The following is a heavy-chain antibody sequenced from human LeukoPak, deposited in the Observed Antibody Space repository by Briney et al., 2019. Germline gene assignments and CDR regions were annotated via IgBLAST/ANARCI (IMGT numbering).Heavy chain of an antibody. J-gene: IGHJ6*03. D-gene: IGHD1-26*01. Sequence: GGSLRLSCAASGFTFSSYGMSWVRQAPGKGLEWVSAVSGSGGSTYYADSVKGRFTISRDNSKNTLYLQMNSLRAEDTAVYYCASLAGAYYYYYYMDVWGKGTTVTVSS. CDR1: GFTFSSYG. CDR3: ASLAGAYYYYYYMDV. CDR2: VSGSGGST. V-gene: IGHV3-23*01.